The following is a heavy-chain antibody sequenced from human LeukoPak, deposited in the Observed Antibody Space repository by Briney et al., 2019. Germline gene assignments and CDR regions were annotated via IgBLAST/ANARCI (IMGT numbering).Heavy chain of an antibody. D-gene: IGHD3-16*01. CDR2: INWNGGST. J-gene: IGHJ4*02. Sequence: PGGSLRLSCAASGFTFDDYGMSWVRQAPGKGLEWVSGINWNGGSTGYADSVKGQFTISRDNAKNSLYLQMNSLRAENTALYYCARGYRSGEYFDYWGQGTLVTVSS. V-gene: IGHV3-20*04. CDR1: GFTFDDYG. CDR3: ARGYRSGEYFDY.